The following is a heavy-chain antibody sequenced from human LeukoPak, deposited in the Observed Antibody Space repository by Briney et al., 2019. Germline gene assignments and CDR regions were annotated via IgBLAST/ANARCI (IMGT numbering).Heavy chain of an antibody. CDR3: AKDRSRENYYGSGSSPPDY. CDR1: GFTFRSHG. CDR2: ISYDGSDK. D-gene: IGHD3-10*01. V-gene: IGHV3-30*18. Sequence: GGSLRLSCAASGFTFRSHGMHWVRQAPGKGLEWVAVISYDGSDKYYVDSVKGRFTISRDNSKNTPYLQMNSLRAEDTAVYYCAKDRSRENYYGSGSSPPDYWGQGTLVTVSS. J-gene: IGHJ4*02.